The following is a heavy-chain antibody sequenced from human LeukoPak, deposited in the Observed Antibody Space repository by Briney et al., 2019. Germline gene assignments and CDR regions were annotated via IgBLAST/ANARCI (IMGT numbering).Heavy chain of an antibody. J-gene: IGHJ5*02. V-gene: IGHV4-34*01. D-gene: IGHD4-17*01. CDR3: ARSFGFYGYNWFDP. CDR1: GGSFSGYY. Sequence: SETLSLTCAVYGGSFSGYYWSWLRQPPGKGLEWIGEINHSGSTNYNPSLKSRVTISVDTSKNQFSLKLSSVTAADTAVYYCARSFGFYGYNWFDPWGQGTLVTVSS. CDR2: INHSGST.